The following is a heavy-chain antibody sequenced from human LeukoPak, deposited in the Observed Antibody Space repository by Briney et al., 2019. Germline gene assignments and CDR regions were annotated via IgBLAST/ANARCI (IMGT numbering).Heavy chain of an antibody. CDR1: GFTLSTFD. D-gene: IGHD2-2*01. Sequence: GGSLRLSCAACGFTLSTFDMNWVRQARGKGLEWVSSISTSRRYIYYRDSVKGRFTISRDDAKNSLYLQMNSLRVEDTAVYYCARADCSGSTCYLRRSWFDPWGQGTLVTVSS. J-gene: IGHJ5*02. CDR2: ISTSRRYI. V-gene: IGHV3-21*01. CDR3: ARADCSGSTCYLRRSWFDP.